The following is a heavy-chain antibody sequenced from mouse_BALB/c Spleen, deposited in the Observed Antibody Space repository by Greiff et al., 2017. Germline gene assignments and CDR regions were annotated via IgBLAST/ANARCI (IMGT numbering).Heavy chain of an antibody. J-gene: IGHJ4*01. Sequence: VQLKESGPGLVKPSQSLSLTCTVTGYSITSDYAWNWIRQFPGNKLEWMGYISYSGSTSYNPSLKSRISITRDTSKNQFFLQLNSVTTEDTATYYCARRDRYDAYAMDYWGQGTSVTVSS. CDR1: GYSITSDYA. CDR2: ISYSGST. CDR3: ARRDRYDAYAMDY. V-gene: IGHV3-2*02. D-gene: IGHD2-14*01.